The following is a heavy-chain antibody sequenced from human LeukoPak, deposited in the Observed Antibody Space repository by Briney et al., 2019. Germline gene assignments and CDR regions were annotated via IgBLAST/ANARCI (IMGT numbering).Heavy chain of an antibody. CDR3: ASSNSGSYNDAFDI. V-gene: IGHV4-59*01. D-gene: IGHD1-26*01. Sequence: SEPLSLTCTVSGDSISSYYWSWIRQPPGKGLEWIGYIYYSGSTKYNPSLKSRVSISVDTSKNQFSLKLNSVTAADTAVYYCASSNSGSYNDAFDIWGQGTMVTVSS. CDR2: IYYSGST. CDR1: GDSISSYY. J-gene: IGHJ3*02.